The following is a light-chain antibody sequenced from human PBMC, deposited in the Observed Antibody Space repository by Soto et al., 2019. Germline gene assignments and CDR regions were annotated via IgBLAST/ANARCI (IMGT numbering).Light chain of an antibody. CDR2: GAF. J-gene: IGKJ1*01. V-gene: IGKV3-15*01. CDR1: QSVSSN. CDR3: QQYNNWPPLT. Sequence: EIVMTQSPATLSVSPGERATLSCRASQSVSSNLAWYQQKPGQAPRLLIYGAFIRATGIPARFGGSGSGTEFTLTISSLQSEDFAVYYCQQYNNWPPLTFGQGTKVEIK.